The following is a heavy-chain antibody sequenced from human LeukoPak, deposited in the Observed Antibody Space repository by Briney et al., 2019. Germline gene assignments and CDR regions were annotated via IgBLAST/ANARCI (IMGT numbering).Heavy chain of an antibody. CDR2: INTDGTVT. J-gene: IGHJ4*02. Sequence: GGSLRLSCAASGFTFSKYWMLWVRQAPGKGLESVSRINTDGTVTTYADSVKGRFTVSRDNADNTMFLLMNSVRDEDTAVYYCATKQWLAPPPDSWGQGTPVTVSS. V-gene: IGHV3-74*01. D-gene: IGHD6-19*01. CDR1: GFTFSKYW. CDR3: ATKQWLAPPPDS.